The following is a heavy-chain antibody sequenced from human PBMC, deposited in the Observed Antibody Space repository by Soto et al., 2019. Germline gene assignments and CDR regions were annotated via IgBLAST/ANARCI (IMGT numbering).Heavy chain of an antibody. CDR1: GFTFNTYW. J-gene: IGHJ4*02. D-gene: IGHD4-17*01. V-gene: IGHV3-74*01. CDR3: TRGIYDYGDYAGFDF. CDR2: LNGDGSFT. Sequence: EVQLVESGGGLVQPGGSLRLSFAASGFTFNTYWLQWVGQGPGKGPEWVRRLNGDGSFTSYADSVKGRFTVSRDNAKNTVYLQMNSLRVDDTAVYYCTRGIYDYGDYAGFDFWGQGTLVTVSS.